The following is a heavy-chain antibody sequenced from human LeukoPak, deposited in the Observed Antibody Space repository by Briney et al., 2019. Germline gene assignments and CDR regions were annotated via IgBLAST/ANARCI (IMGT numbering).Heavy chain of an antibody. CDR2: ISGSGGST. J-gene: IGHJ4*02. V-gene: IGHV3-23*01. D-gene: IGHD3-10*01. CDR3: AKVPFGKMPYYFDY. Sequence: GGSLRLSCVASGFTFSNYWMHWVRQAPGKGLEWVSAISGSGGSTYYADSVKGRFTISRDNSKNTLYLQMNSLRAEDTAVYYCAKVPFGKMPYYFDYWGQGTLVTVSS. CDR1: GFTFSNYW.